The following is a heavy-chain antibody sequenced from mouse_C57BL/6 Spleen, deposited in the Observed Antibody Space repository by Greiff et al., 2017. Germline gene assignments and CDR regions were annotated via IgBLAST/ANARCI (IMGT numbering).Heavy chain of an antibody. CDR3: ARATYYARDY. CDR1: GYTFTSYW. CDR2: IDPSDSFT. J-gene: IGHJ4*01. Sequence: VQLQQPGAELVMPGASVKLSCKASGYTFTSYWMHWVKQRPGQGLEWIGEIDPSDSFTNYNQKFKGKSTLTVDKSSSTAYMQLSSLTSEDAAVYYCARATYYARDYWGQGTSVTVSS. V-gene: IGHV1-69*01. D-gene: IGHD1-1*01.